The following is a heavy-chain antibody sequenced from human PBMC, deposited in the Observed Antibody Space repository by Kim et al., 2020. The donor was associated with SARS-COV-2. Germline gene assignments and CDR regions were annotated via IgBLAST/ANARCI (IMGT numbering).Heavy chain of an antibody. D-gene: IGHD6-19*01. CDR3: ARHQQGGGSSGYLFDY. Sequence: SFQGHVTISADKSISTAYLQWSSLKASDTAMYYCARHQQGGGSSGYLFDYWGQGTLVTVSS. V-gene: IGHV5-10-1*01. J-gene: IGHJ4*02.